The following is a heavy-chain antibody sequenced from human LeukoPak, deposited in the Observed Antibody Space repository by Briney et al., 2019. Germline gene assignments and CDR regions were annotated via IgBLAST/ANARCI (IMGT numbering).Heavy chain of an antibody. CDR3: GRGGGIAVAGARFDF. V-gene: IGHV1-2*02. CDR1: GYTFTSYG. J-gene: IGHJ4*02. CDR2: INPNNGGT. D-gene: IGHD6-13*01. Sequence: LRASVKVSCKASGYTFTSYGISWVRQAPGQGLEWMGWINPNNGGTNSAQKFQGRFTMTRDTSANTAYMELSRLRSDDTAVNYCGRGGGIAVAGARFDFWGQGTLDTVSS.